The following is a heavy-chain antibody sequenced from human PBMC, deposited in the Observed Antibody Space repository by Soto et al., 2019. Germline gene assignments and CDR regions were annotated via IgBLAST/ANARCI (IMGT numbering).Heavy chain of an antibody. J-gene: IGHJ4*02. CDR3: AREARRIVGATDFDY. Sequence: PGGSLRLSCAASGFTFSSYGMHWVRQAPGKGLEWVAVIWYDGSNKYYADSVKGRFTISRDNSKNTLYLQMNSLRAEDTAEYYCAREARRIVGATDFDYWGQGTLVTVSS. V-gene: IGHV3-33*01. D-gene: IGHD1-26*01. CDR2: IWYDGSNK. CDR1: GFTFSSYG.